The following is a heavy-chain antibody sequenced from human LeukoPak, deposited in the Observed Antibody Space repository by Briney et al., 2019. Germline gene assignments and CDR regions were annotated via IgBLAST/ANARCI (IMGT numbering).Heavy chain of an antibody. V-gene: IGHV1-69*01. CDR2: IIPIFGTA. CDR1: GGTFSSYA. CDR3: ARRGNGMDV. J-gene: IGHJ6*04. Sequence: VASVKVSCKASGGTFSSYAISWVRQAPGQGLEWMGGIIPIFGTANYAQRFQGRVTITADESTSTAYMELSSLRSEDTAVYYCARRGNGMDVWGKGTTATVSS.